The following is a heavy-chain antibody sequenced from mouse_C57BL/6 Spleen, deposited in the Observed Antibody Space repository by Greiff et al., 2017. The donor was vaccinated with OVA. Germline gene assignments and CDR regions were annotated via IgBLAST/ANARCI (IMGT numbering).Heavy chain of an antibody. D-gene: IGHD1-1*01. CDR1: GYSFTGYY. CDR2: INPSTGGT. J-gene: IGHJ1*03. Sequence: EVMLVESGPELVKPGASVKISCKASGYSFTGYYMNWVKQSPEKSLEWIGEINPSTGGTTYNQKFKAKATLTVDKSSSTAYMQLKSLTSEDSAVYYCARRFYGSSYRYFDVWGTGTTVTVSS. CDR3: ARRFYGSSYRYFDV. V-gene: IGHV1-42*01.